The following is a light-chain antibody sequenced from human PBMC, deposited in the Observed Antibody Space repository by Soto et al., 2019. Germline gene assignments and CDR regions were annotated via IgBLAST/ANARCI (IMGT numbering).Light chain of an antibody. J-gene: IGKJ4*01. CDR2: DAS. V-gene: IGKV3-11*01. CDR3: QQHNNWPLT. Sequence: EIVMTQSPATLSVSPGERATLSCRASQSVSSYLAWYQQKPGQAPRLLIYDASNRATGIPARFSGSGSGANFTLTITSLEPEDFALYYCQQHNNWPLTFGGGTKVDIK. CDR1: QSVSSY.